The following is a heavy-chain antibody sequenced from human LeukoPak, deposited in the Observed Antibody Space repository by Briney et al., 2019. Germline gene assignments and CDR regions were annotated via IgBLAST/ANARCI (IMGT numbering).Heavy chain of an antibody. CDR2: IYYSGST. Sequence: PSETLSLTCTVSGGSISSYYWSWIRQPPGKGLEWIGYIYYSGSTNYNPSLKSRVTISVDTSKNQFSLKLSSVTAADTAVYYCARDGVSGSYQDYWRQGTLVTVSS. V-gene: IGHV4-59*01. CDR1: GGSISSYY. CDR3: ARDGVSGSYQDY. D-gene: IGHD1-26*01. J-gene: IGHJ4*02.